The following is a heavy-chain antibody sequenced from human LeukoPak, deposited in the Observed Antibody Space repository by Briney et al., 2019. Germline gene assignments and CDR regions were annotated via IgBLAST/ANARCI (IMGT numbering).Heavy chain of an antibody. CDR1: GYTFTSYY. CDR3: ARDSYDSSGNYLDY. CDR2: INPNSGST. J-gene: IGHJ4*02. V-gene: IGHV1-46*01. D-gene: IGHD3-22*01. Sequence: ASVKVSCKASGYTFTSYYMHWVRQAPGQGLEWMGIINPNSGSTSYAQKLQGRVTMTTDTSTSTSYMELRSLRFDDTAVYYCARDSYDSSGNYLDYWGQGTLVTVSS.